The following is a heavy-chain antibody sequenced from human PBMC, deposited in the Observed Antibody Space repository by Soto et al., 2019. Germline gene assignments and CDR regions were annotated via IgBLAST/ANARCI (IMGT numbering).Heavy chain of an antibody. CDR2: IYYSGST. CDR1: GGSISSSSYY. D-gene: IGHD3-3*01. J-gene: IGHJ6*02. Sequence: PSETLSLTCTVSGGSISSSSYYWGWIRQPPGKGLEWIGSIYYSGSTYYNPSLKSRVTISVDTSKNQFSLKLSSVTAADTAVYYCATPTLFFWSGYYPGNYYYYGMDVWGQGTTVTVSS. V-gene: IGHV4-39*01. CDR3: ATPTLFFWSGYYPGNYYYYGMDV.